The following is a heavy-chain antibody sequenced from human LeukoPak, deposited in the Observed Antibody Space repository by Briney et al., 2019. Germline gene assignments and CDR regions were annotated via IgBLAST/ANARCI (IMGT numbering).Heavy chain of an antibody. J-gene: IGHJ4*02. CDR1: GFSFNSYW. V-gene: IGHV3-7*01. CDR3: ARFGYVAGLDL. Sequence: GGFLRLSCAASGFSFNSYWMTWVRQAPGRGLEWVANINPAGSDTYYVDPVRGRFTISRDNAKNLTYLQMSSLRAEDTAVYSCARFGYVAGLDLWGQGTLVTVSS. CDR2: INPAGSDT. D-gene: IGHD3-16*01.